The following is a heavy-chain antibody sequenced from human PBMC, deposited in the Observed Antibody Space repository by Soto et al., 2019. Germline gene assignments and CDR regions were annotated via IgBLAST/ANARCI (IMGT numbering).Heavy chain of an antibody. CDR2: IKQDGSGK. CDR3: ARDSTFRYCSSTSCSMPFDY. D-gene: IGHD2-2*01. Sequence: GGSLRLSCAASGFTFSSYWMSWVRQAPGKGLEWVANIKQDGSGKYYVDSVKGRFTISRDNAKNSLYLQMNSLRAEDTAVYYCARDSTFRYCSSTSCSMPFDYWGQGTLVTVSS. V-gene: IGHV3-7*01. CDR1: GFTFSSYW. J-gene: IGHJ4*02.